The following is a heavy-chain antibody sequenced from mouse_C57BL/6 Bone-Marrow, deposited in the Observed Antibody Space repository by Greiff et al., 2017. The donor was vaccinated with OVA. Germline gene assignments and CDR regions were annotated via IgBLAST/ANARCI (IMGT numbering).Heavy chain of an antibody. V-gene: IGHV1-82*01. Sequence: QLQQSGPELVKPGASVKISCKASGYAFSSSWMNWVKQRPGKGLEWIGRIYPGDGDTNYNGKFKGKATLTAYKSSSTAYMQLSSLTSEDSAVYCCARGATTFNWYFDVWGTGTTVTVSS. CDR1: GYAFSSSW. D-gene: IGHD3-1*01. J-gene: IGHJ1*03. CDR3: ARGATTFNWYFDV. CDR2: IYPGDGDT.